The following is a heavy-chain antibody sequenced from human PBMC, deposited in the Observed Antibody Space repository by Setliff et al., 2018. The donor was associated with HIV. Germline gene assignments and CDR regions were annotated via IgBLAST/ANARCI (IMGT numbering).Heavy chain of an antibody. Sequence: LSLPCTVSGGSISSSSYYWGWIRQPPGKGLEWIGSIYYSGSAYYSPSLKSRVTISVDTSKNQFSLKLSSVTAADTAVYYCARRKGYCSGPSCLEFSWFDPWGQGTLVTVSS. D-gene: IGHD2-2*01. V-gene: IGHV4-39*01. CDR3: ARRKGYCSGPSCLEFSWFDP. CDR1: GGSISSSSYY. CDR2: IYYSGSA. J-gene: IGHJ5*02.